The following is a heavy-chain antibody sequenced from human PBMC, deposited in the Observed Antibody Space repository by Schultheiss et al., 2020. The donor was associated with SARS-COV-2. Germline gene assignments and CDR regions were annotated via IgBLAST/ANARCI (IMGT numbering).Heavy chain of an antibody. V-gene: IGHV4-39*01. J-gene: IGHJ5*02. Sequence: TLSLPCTVSGGSISSSSYYWGWIRQPPGKGLEWIGSIYYSGSTYYNPSLKSRVTISVDTSKNQFSLKLSSVTAADTAVYYCARQGGRSIVVPAAIHRINWFDPWGQGTLVTVSS. CDR3: ARQGGRSIVVPAAIHRINWFDP. D-gene: IGHD2-2*02. CDR2: IYYSGST. CDR1: GGSISSSSYY.